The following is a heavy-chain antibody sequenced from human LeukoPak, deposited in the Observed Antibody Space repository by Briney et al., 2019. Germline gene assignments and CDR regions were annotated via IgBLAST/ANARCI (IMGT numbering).Heavy chain of an antibody. Sequence: GGSLRLSCAASGFTFSDYYMTWIRQAPGRGLEWISYINGSSSDTNCADSVRGRFTISRDNAKNSLYLLMSSLRVEDTAVYYCARRGTTYCTVDSCHPNWFDPWGQGTLVTVSS. V-gene: IGHV3-11*03. CDR1: GFTFSDYY. CDR2: INGSSSDT. J-gene: IGHJ5*02. D-gene: IGHD2-15*01. CDR3: ARRGTTYCTVDSCHPNWFDP.